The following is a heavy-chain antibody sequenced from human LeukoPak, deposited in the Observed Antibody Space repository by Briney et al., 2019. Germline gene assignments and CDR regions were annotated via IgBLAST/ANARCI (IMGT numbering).Heavy chain of an antibody. D-gene: IGHD1-1*01. V-gene: IGHV1-2*02. Sequence: ASVKVSCKAPGYTFTGYYMHWVRQAPGQGLEWMGWINPNSGGTNYAQKSQGRVTMTRDTSISTAYMELSRLRSDDTAVYYCAREFHPELERGLRKFDYWGQGTLVTVSS. CDR2: INPNSGGT. CDR1: GYTFTGYY. J-gene: IGHJ4*02. CDR3: AREFHPELERGLRKFDY.